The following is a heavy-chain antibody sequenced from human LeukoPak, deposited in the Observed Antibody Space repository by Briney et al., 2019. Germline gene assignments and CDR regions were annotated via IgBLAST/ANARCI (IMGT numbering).Heavy chain of an antibody. Sequence: GGSLRLSCAASGFTFSDYYMSWIRQAPGKGLEWVANINQDGSEKYHVDSVKGRFTISRDNAKNSLYLQMDSLRAEDTAVYYCARTNTAPSPYFDYWGQGTLVTVSS. J-gene: IGHJ4*02. CDR1: GFTFSDYY. CDR2: INQDGSEK. D-gene: IGHD5-24*01. V-gene: IGHV3-7*01. CDR3: ARTNTAPSPYFDY.